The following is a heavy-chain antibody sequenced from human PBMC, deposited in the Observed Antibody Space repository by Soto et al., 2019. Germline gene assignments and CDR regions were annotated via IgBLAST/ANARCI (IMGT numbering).Heavy chain of an antibody. D-gene: IGHD7-27*01. J-gene: IGHJ4*02. V-gene: IGHV3-30-3*01. CDR2: ISYDGTNK. CDR3: ARDPKTSGGQHWAFNYFDS. CDR1: GFSFSISP. Sequence: LRLSCAASGFSFSISPMHWVRQAPGKGPEWVALISYDGTNKFYADSVKGRFTISRDNSKSTLYLQVDSLRPEDAAVYYCARDPKTSGGQHWAFNYFDSWGQGTLVTVSS.